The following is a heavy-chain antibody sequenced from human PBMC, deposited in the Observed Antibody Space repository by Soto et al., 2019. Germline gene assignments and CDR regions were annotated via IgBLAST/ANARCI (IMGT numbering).Heavy chain of an antibody. V-gene: IGHV1-18*01. CDR2: ISAYNGNT. J-gene: IGHJ6*02. CDR3: ARDFRSRGSYYGMDV. Sequence: ASVKVSCKASGYTFTSHGISWVRQAPGQGLEWMGWISAYNGNTNYAQKVQGRVTMTTDTSTSTAYMELRSLRSDDTAVYYCARDFRSRGSYYGMDVWGQGTTVTVSS. CDR1: GYTFTSHG.